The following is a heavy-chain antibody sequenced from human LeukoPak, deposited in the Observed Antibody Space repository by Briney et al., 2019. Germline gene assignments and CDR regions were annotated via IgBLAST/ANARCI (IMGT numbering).Heavy chain of an antibody. CDR2: ISGSGGGT. V-gene: IGHV3-23*01. Sequence: AGGSLRLSSAASGFTFSSYAMSWVRQAPGKGLEWVSAISGSGGGTQYADSVKGRFTISRDNSKNTLYLQMNSLRAEDTAVYYCANVKHYSYDLDIWGQGTTVTVSS. CDR1: GFTFSSYA. CDR3: ANVKHYSYDLDI. J-gene: IGHJ6*02.